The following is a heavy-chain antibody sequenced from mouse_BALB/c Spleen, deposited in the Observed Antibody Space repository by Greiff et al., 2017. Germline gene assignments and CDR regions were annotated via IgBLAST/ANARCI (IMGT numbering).Heavy chain of an antibody. V-gene: IGHV5-4*02. CDR3: ARESSYYGSSYTSMDY. Sequence: EVKLQESGGGLVKPGGSLKLSCAASGFTFSDYYMYWVRQTPEKRLEWVATISDGGSYTYYPDSVKGRFTISRDNAKNNLYLQMSSLKSEDTAMYYCARESSYYGSSYTSMDYWGQGTSVTVSS. J-gene: IGHJ4*01. CDR2: ISDGGSYT. D-gene: IGHD1-1*01. CDR1: GFTFSDYY.